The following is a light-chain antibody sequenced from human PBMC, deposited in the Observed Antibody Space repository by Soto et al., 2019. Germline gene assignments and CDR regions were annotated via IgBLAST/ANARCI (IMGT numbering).Light chain of an antibody. CDR2: DVI. CDR3: SSYTSSSTYVV. V-gene: IGLV2-14*03. CDR1: SSDVGGYNY. Sequence: QSVLTQPASVSGSPGQSITISCTGTSSDVGGYNYVSWYQQHPGKAPKLMIYDVINRPSGVSNRFSGSKSGNSASPTISGLQAEDEADYYCSSYTSSSTYVVFGGGTKVTVL. J-gene: IGLJ2*01.